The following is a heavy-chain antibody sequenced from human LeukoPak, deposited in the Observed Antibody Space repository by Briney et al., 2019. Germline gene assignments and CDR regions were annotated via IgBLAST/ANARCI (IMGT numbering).Heavy chain of an antibody. CDR1: GYTFTSYA. CDR2: INAGTSNR. CDR3: ARVSDDSGWNFDY. V-gene: IGHV1-3*01. Sequence: ASVKVSCKASGYTFTSYAIHWVRQAPGQRLEWMGWINAGTSNRKYSQKFQDRVTITRETSVTTAYMELSSLTSEDTAVYYCARVSDDSGWNFDYWGQGTLVTVSS. D-gene: IGHD6-19*01. J-gene: IGHJ4*02.